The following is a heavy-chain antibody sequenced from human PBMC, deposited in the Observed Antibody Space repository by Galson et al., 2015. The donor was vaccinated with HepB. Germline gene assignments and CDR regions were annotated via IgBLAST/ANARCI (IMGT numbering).Heavy chain of an antibody. J-gene: IGHJ4*02. CDR1: GFTFSSYA. V-gene: IGHV3-23*01. Sequence: SLRLSCAASGFTFSSYAMSWVRQAPGKGLEWVSAISGSGGSTYYADSVKGRFTISRDNSKSTLYLQMNSLRAEDTAVYYCAKDLHYDSSGAFDYWGQGTLDTVSS. CDR2: ISGSGGST. D-gene: IGHD3-22*01. CDR3: AKDLHYDSSGAFDY.